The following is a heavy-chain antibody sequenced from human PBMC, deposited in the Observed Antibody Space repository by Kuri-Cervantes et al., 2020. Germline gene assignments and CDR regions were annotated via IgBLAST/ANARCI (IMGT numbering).Heavy chain of an antibody. CDR3: ATYEMEARGTSTDYVWGSYDY. J-gene: IGHJ4*02. CDR1: GYTFTSYA. V-gene: IGHV1-3*01. Sequence: ASVKVSCKASGYTFTSYAMHWVRQAPGQRLEWMGWINAGNGNTKHSQKFQGRVTITRDTSASTAYMELSSLRSEDTAVYYCATYEMEARGTSTDYVWGSYDYWGQGTLVTVSS. D-gene: IGHD3-16*01. CDR2: INAGNGNT.